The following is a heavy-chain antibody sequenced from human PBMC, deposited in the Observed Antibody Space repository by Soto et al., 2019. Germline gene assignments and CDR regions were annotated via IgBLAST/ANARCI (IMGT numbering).Heavy chain of an antibody. J-gene: IGHJ4*02. Sequence: SETLSLTCAVYGGSFSGYYWSWIRQPPGKGLEWIGEINHSGSTNYNPSLKSRVTISVDTSKNQFSLKLSSVTAADTAVYYCARGNMVAKKKNNFDYGGQEPLVTVSS. CDR2: INHSGST. D-gene: IGHD5-12*01. V-gene: IGHV4-34*01. CDR1: GGSFSGYY. CDR3: ARGNMVAKKKNNFDY.